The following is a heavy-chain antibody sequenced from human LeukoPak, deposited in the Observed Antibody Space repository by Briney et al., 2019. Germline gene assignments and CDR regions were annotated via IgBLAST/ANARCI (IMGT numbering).Heavy chain of an antibody. V-gene: IGHV4-4*02. J-gene: IGHJ3*02. Sequence: SETLSLTCAVSGGSISSSNWWSWVRQPPGKGLEWIGRIYTSGSTNYNPSLKSRVTMSVDTSKNQFSLKLSSVTAADTAVYYCARVGYYYGSGSYPDAFDIWGQGTMVTVSS. CDR3: ARVGYYYGSGSYPDAFDI. CDR1: GGSISSSNW. CDR2: IYTSGST. D-gene: IGHD3-10*01.